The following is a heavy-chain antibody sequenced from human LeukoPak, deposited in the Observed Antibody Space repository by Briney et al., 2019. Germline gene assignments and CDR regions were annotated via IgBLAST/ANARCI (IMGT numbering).Heavy chain of an antibody. J-gene: IGHJ4*02. CDR2: IYYSGST. CDR1: GGSIGSSDYY. CDR3: VRQNKAARPNFDN. D-gene: IGHD6-25*01. V-gene: IGHV4-39*01. Sequence: PSETLSLTCSVSGGSIGSSDYYWDWIRQPPGKGLEWVGAIYYSGSTYYSPSLKGRVTISGDTSKNQFYLKLSSVTAADTAVYYCVRQNKAARPNFDNWGQGTLVTVSS.